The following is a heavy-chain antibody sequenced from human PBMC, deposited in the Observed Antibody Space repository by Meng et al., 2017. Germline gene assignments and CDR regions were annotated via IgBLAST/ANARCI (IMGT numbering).Heavy chain of an antibody. J-gene: IGHJ4*02. D-gene: IGHD2/OR15-2a*01. CDR3: ARFFSGRLSSDFFDY. Sequence: GESLKISCAASGFTFSSYSMNWVRQAPGKGLEWVSSNSSSSSYIYYADSVKGRFTISRDNAKNTLYLQMNSLRAEDTAVYYCARFFSGRLSSDFFDYWGQGTLVTVSS. CDR2: NSSSSSYI. CDR1: GFTFSSYS. V-gene: IGHV3-21*04.